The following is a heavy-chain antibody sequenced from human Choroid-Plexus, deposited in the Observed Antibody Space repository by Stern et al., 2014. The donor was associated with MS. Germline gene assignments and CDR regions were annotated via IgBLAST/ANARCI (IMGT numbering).Heavy chain of an antibody. Sequence: VQLVESGGGVAQPGRPLILSCAASGFTFSNFGMHWVRQAPGKGLEWVALISYDGSDKYYADSVKGRFPIFRDNSKNTLYMHMNSLRAEDTAVYYCAKDRQWSTYFFDYWGQGSRVTVSS. CDR3: AKDRQWSTYFFDY. D-gene: IGHD2-15*01. CDR1: GFTFSNFG. V-gene: IGHV3-30*18. CDR2: ISYDGSDK. J-gene: IGHJ4*02.